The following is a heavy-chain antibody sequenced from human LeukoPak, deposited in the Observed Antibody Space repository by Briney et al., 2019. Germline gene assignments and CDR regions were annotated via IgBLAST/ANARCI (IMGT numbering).Heavy chain of an antibody. CDR2: IYYSGST. CDR3: ARGQYYYGRELVD. D-gene: IGHD3-10*01. V-gene: IGHV4-39*01. J-gene: IGHJ4*02. Sequence: SETLSLTCTVSGGSISSSSYYWGWIRQPPGKGLEWIGSIYYSGSTYYNPSLKSRVTISVDTSKNQFSLKLSSVTAADTAVYYCARGQYYYGRELVDWGQGTLVTVSS. CDR1: GGSISSSSYY.